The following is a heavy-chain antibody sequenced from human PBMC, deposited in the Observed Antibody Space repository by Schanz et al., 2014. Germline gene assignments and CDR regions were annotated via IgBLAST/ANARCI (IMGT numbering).Heavy chain of an antibody. CDR1: GFTFNSYA. Sequence: VQLVESGGGLVQPGGSLRLSCAASGFTFNSYAMTWVRQAPGKGLEWVSDISSGSSYANYADSVKGRFTVSRDNSKNTLYLHMNTLRSEDTAVYYCAKDSTHIDIVLVPTAIDYWGQGTLVTVSS. J-gene: IGHJ4*02. CDR2: ISSGSSYA. V-gene: IGHV3-48*01. D-gene: IGHD2-2*01. CDR3: AKDSTHIDIVLVPTAIDY.